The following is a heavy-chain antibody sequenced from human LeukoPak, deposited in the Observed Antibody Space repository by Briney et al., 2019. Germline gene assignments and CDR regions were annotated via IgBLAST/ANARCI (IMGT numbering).Heavy chain of an antibody. J-gene: IGHJ4*02. D-gene: IGHD6-19*01. Sequence: PGGSLRLSCAASGFTFSSYAMTCVRHAPGKGPEWVSAISGTGGSTYYADSVKGRFTISRDDSKNTLYLQMNSLRAEDTAVYYCASTLRCASGWYWWGQGTVVTVSS. V-gene: IGHV3-23*01. CDR1: GFTFSSYA. CDR2: ISGTGGST. CDR3: ASTLRCASGWYW.